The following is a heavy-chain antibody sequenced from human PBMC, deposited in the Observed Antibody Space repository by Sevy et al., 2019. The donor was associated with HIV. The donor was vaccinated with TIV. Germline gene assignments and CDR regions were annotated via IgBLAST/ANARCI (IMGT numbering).Heavy chain of an antibody. J-gene: IGHJ6*03. V-gene: IGHV3-48*02. CDR3: ARVAGGRAGGYYYYMDV. CDR1: QFTFSDYT. D-gene: IGHD3-16*01. CDR2: ISSVGTV. Sequence: GGSLRLSCAASQFTFSDYTMHWVRQSPGKGLEWVSYISSVGTVYYADSVKGRFTISSDNANSSVYLQMNSLRDEETAVYYCARVAGGRAGGYYYYMDVWGKGTTVTVSS.